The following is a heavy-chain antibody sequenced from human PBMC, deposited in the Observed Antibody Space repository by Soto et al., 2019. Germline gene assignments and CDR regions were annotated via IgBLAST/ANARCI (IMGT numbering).Heavy chain of an antibody. D-gene: IGHD2-15*01. CDR3: AKDMGDIVVVVGIGYYYYGMDV. CDR2: ISGSSSTI. V-gene: IGHV3-48*01. Sequence: GGSLRLSCAASGFTFSSYSMNWVRQAPGKGLEWVSYISGSSSTIYYADSVKGRFTISRDNAKNTLYLQMNSLRAEDTAVYYCAKDMGDIVVVVGIGYYYYGMDVWGQGTTVTVSS. CDR1: GFTFSSYS. J-gene: IGHJ6*02.